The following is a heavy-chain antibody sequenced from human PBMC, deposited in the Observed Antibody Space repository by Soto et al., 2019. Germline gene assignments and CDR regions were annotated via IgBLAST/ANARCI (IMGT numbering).Heavy chain of an antibody. J-gene: IGHJ6*02. CDR2: IIPIFGTA. V-gene: IGHV1-69*13. D-gene: IGHD4-17*01. CDR1: GGTFSSYA. Sequence: GASVKVSCKASGGTFSSYAISWVRQAPGQGLEWMGGIIPIFGTANYAQKFQGRVTITADESTSTAYMELSSLRSEDTAVYYCARGSPLYGDYGLRVSNYYGMDVWGQGTTVTVSS. CDR3: ARGSPLYGDYGLRVSNYYGMDV.